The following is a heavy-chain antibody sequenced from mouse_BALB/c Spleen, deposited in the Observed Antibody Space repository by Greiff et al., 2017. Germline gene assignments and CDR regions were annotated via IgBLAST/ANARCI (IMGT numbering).Heavy chain of an antibody. Sequence: QVQLKESGPGLVAPSQSLSITCTVSGFSLTSYGVHWVRQPPGKGLEWLGVIWAGGSTNYNSALMSRLSISKDNSTSQVFLKMNSLQTDDTAMYYCARERGNYIDYWGQGTTLTVSS. CDR1: GFSLTSYG. CDR3: ARERGNYIDY. J-gene: IGHJ2*01. V-gene: IGHV2-9*02. CDR2: IWAGGST.